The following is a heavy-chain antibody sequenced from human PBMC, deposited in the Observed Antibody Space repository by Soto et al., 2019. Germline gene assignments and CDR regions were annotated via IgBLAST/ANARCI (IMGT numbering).Heavy chain of an antibody. Sequence: SETLSLTCAVSGGSISSGGYSWSWIRQPPGKGLEWIGYMYHSGSTYYNPSLKSRVTISADTSKNQFSLNLSSVTAADTALYFCARGKFDSSGYYYDYWGQGSLVTVSS. CDR1: GGSISSGGYS. J-gene: IGHJ4*02. D-gene: IGHD3-22*01. CDR3: ARGKFDSSGYYYDY. V-gene: IGHV4-30-2*05. CDR2: MYHSGST.